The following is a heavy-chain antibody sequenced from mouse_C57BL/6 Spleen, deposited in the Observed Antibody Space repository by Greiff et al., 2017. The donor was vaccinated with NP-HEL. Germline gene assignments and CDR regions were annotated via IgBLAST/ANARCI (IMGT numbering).Heavy chain of an antibody. V-gene: IGHV1-39*01. Sequence: QLQESGPELVKPGASVKISCKASGYSFTDYNMNWVKQSNGKSLEWIGVINPNYGTTSYNQKFKGKATLTVDQSSSTAYMQLNSLTSEDSAVYYCARRGYGSHYYAMDYWGQGTSVTVSS. CDR1: GYSFTDYN. CDR3: ARRGYGSHYYAMDY. CDR2: INPNYGTT. D-gene: IGHD1-1*01. J-gene: IGHJ4*01.